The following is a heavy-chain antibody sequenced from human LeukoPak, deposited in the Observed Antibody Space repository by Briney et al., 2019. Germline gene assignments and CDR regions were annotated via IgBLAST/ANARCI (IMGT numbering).Heavy chain of an antibody. V-gene: IGHV4-61*02. CDR2: IYTSGST. CDR1: GGSVSSGSYY. D-gene: IGHD3-22*01. Sequence: PSQTLSLTCTVSGGSVSSGSYYWSWIRQPAGKGLEWIGRIYTSGSTYYNPSLKSRVTISVDTSKNQFSLKLSSVTAADTAVYYCARDSHYYNSSGYGGYWFDPWGQGTLVTVAS. J-gene: IGHJ5*02. CDR3: ARDSHYYNSSGYGGYWFDP.